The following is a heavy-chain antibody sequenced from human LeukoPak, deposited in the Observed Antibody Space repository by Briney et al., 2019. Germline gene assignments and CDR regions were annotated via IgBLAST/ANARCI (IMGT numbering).Heavy chain of an antibody. J-gene: IGHJ5*02. CDR1: GFTFSTYA. V-gene: IGHV3-23*01. CDR2: ITNIGGGT. D-gene: IGHD6-19*01. CDR3: AAKGHSGWENWFDP. Sequence: GGSLRLSCAASGFTFSTYAMTWVRQAPGKGLEWGSAITNIGGGTFYEDPVKGRFTISRDNSKNTLYLQMNSLRVEDTAVYYCAAKGHSGWENWFDPWGQGTLVIVSS.